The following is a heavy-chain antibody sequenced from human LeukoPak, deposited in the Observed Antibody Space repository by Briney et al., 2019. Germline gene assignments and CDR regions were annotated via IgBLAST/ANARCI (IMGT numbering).Heavy chain of an antibody. CDR3: ARDTSSGYYYDSSGLNWFDP. D-gene: IGHD3-22*01. CDR2: IYTSGNT. J-gene: IGHJ5*02. Sequence: PSQTLSLTCTVSGGSTSSSNYYWNWIRQPAGKELEWIGRIYTSGNTNYSPSLKSRVTISLDTSKNQLSLQLRSATAADTAVYYCARDTSSGYYYDSSGLNWFDPWGQGTLVTVSS. V-gene: IGHV4-61*02. CDR1: GGSTSSSNYY.